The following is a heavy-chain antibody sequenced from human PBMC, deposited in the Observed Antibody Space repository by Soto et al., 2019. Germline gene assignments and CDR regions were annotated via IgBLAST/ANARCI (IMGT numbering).Heavy chain of an antibody. CDR3: ARDGPRSGSGYSFDY. J-gene: IGHJ4*02. Sequence: QVQLVESGGGVVQPGRSLRLSCAASGFTFSSYAMHWVRQAPGKGLEWVAVISYDGSNKYYADSVKGRFTISRDNSKNTLYLQMNSLRAEDTAVYYCARDGPRSGSGYSFDYWGQGTLVTVSS. D-gene: IGHD3-3*01. CDR2: ISYDGSNK. CDR1: GFTFSSYA. V-gene: IGHV3-30-3*01.